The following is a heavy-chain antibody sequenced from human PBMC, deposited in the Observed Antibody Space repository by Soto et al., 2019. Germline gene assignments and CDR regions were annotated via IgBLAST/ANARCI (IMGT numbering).Heavy chain of an antibody. CDR1: GGTFSSYA. CDR3: ARDLSGDYYFDY. D-gene: IGHD3-10*01. J-gene: IGHJ4*02. V-gene: IGHV1-69*13. Sequence: GASVKVSCKASGGTFSSYAISWVRQAPGQGLEWMGGIIPIFGTANYAQKFQGRFTITADESTSTAYMELSSLRSEDTAVYYCARDLSGDYYFDYWGQGTLVTSPQ. CDR2: IIPIFGTA.